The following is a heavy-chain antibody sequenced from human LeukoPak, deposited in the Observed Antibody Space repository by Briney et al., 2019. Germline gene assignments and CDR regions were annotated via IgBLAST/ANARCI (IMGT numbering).Heavy chain of an antibody. J-gene: IGHJ5*02. CDR3: TKGSDCRSSTCYARATFILFDP. CDR1: GFTFNRYT. Sequence: PGGSLRLSCAASGFTFNRYTMHWVCQAPGQGLELVSAVCVCCGGTYYSDSSQDRFTIFRDDSTNRLFLQIISLMADETAVVYFTKGSDCRSSTCYARATFILFDPCGQGNLVTVPS. CDR2: VCVCCGGT. V-gene: IGHV3-23*01. D-gene: IGHD2-2*01.